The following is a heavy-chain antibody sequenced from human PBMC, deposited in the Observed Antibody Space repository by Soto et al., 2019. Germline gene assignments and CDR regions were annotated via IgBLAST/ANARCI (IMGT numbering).Heavy chain of an antibody. V-gene: IGHV4-31*03. CDR1: GGSISSGGYY. CDR2: LYYSGST. D-gene: IGHD1-7*01. J-gene: IGHJ4*02. CDR3: AREITGTTFTRTGYFDY. Sequence: TSETLSLTCTVSGGSISSGGYYWSWIRQHQRKGLEWIGYLYYSGSTDYNPSLKSRVTISVDTSKNQFSLKLSSVTAADTAVYYCAREITGTTFTRTGYFDYWGQGTLVTVSS.